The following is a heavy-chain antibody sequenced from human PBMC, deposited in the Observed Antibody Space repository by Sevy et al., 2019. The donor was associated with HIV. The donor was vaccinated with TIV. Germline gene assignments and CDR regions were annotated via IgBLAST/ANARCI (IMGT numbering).Heavy chain of an antibody. J-gene: IGHJ3*02. CDR2: ISGSGGST. CDR1: GFTFSSYA. V-gene: IGHV3-23*01. Sequence: GGSLRLSCAASGFTFSSYAMSWVRQAPGKGLEWVSAISGSGGSTYYADSVKGRFTISGDNSKNTLYLQMNSLRAEDTAVYYCAKGRIVVVPAASPLDAFDIWGQGTMVTVSS. D-gene: IGHD2-2*01. CDR3: AKGRIVVVPAASPLDAFDI.